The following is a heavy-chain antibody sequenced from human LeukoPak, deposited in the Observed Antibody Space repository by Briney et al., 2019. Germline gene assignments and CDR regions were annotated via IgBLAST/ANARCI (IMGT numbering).Heavy chain of an antibody. D-gene: IGHD3-10*01. Sequence: GGSLRLSCAASGFTFSSYTMNWVRQAPGKGLEWVSFISSSSSYIYYADSVKGRFTVSRDNAKNSVYLQMNSLRAEDTAVYYCARHPYYYGSGKSPSGDAYWGQGTLVTVSS. J-gene: IGHJ4*02. V-gene: IGHV3-21*01. CDR2: ISSSSSYI. CDR3: ARHPYYYGSGKSPSGDAY. CDR1: GFTFSSYT.